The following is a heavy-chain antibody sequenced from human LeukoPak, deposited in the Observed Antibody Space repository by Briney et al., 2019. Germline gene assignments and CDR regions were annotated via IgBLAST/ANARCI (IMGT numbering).Heavy chain of an antibody. Sequence: ASVKVSCKASGYTFTSYYMHWVRQAPGQGLEWMGGIIPIFGTANYAQKFQGRVTMTTDTSTSTAYMELRSLRSDDTAVYYCARVKGGTEEAWFDPWGQGTLVTVSS. J-gene: IGHJ5*02. CDR1: GYTFTSYY. CDR3: ARVKGGTEEAWFDP. V-gene: IGHV1-46*01. CDR2: IIPIFGTA. D-gene: IGHD1-1*01.